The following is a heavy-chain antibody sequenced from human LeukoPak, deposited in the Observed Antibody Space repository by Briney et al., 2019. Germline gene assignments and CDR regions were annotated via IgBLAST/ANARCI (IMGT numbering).Heavy chain of an antibody. J-gene: IGHJ5*02. V-gene: IGHV4-4*07. CDR2: IDTSGST. CDR1: GASISDYY. CDR3: ARDDPIAAAGTENWFDP. Sequence: PSETLSLTCTVSGASISDYYWSWIRQPAGKGLEWIGRIDTSGSTNYKPSLKSRLTMSVDTSKRQFSLRLTSVTAADTAVYYCARDDPIAAAGTENWFDPWGQGTLVTVSS. D-gene: IGHD6-13*01.